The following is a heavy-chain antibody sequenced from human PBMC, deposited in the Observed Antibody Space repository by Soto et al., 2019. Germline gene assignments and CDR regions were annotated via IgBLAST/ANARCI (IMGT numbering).Heavy chain of an antibody. J-gene: IGHJ4*02. Sequence: QVQLVESGGGMVQPGRSLRLSGAASGFTFRTYAMDWVRQAPGKGLEWVAVISYDGTNKYYADSVKGRFTISRDNSKNTLSLQMTSLRAEDTAVYYCARGDSNSWSDYWGQGTLVTVSS. D-gene: IGHD6-13*01. CDR1: GFTFRTYA. CDR2: ISYDGTNK. V-gene: IGHV3-30*01. CDR3: ARGDSNSWSDY.